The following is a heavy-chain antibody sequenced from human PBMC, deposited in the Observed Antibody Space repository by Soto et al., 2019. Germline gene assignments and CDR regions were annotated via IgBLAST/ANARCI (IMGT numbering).Heavy chain of an antibody. D-gene: IGHD3-16*01. CDR1: GYSISSGYY. Sequence: SETLSLTCAVSGYSISSGYYWGWIRQPPGKGLEWIASMYYNVGTYYNPSLKSRVTISVDTSANQFSLKLSSVTAADTAVYYCARLQSRHWVDYWGQGTLV. CDR3: ARLQSRHWVDY. CDR2: MYYNVGT. V-gene: IGHV4-38-2*01. J-gene: IGHJ4*02.